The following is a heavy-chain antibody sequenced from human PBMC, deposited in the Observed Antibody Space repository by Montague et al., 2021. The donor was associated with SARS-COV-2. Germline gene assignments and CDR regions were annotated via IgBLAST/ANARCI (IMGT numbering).Heavy chain of an antibody. CDR2: IYYSGST. J-gene: IGHJ4*02. CDR1: GGSISRSSYY. CDR3: ARAPFMITFGGVITRLRGYYFDY. D-gene: IGHD3-16*01. Sequence: SETLSLTCTVSGGSISRSSYYWGWIRQPPGKGLEWIGSIYYSGSTYYNPSLKSRVTISVDTSKNQFSLKLSSVTAADTAVYYCARAPFMITFGGVITRLRGYYFDYWGQGTLVTVSS. V-gene: IGHV4-39*07.